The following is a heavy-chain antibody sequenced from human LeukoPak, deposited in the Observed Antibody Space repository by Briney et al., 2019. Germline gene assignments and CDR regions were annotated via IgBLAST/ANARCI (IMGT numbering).Heavy chain of an antibody. Sequence: GGSLRLSCAASGFTFSTYAMHWVRQAPGKGLEYVSAISSNGGSTYYANSVKGRFTISRDNSKNTLYLQMGSLRAEDMAVYYCARVFGSGTQPAYYFGYWGQGTLVTVSS. J-gene: IGHJ4*02. CDR1: GFTFSTYA. V-gene: IGHV3-64*01. CDR3: ARVFGSGTQPAYYFGY. CDR2: ISSNGGST. D-gene: IGHD3-10*01.